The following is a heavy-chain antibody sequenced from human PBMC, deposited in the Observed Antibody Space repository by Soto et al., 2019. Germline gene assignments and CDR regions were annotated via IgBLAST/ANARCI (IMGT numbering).Heavy chain of an antibody. CDR3: ARDRVNDILTDYDKPPEYYYYGTAF. J-gene: IGHJ6*02. Sequence: QPQGKGLEWIGYIYYNGSTNYNHSLKRRVTISVEPSKNQFSLKLSSVTAAGTAVYYCARDRVNDILTDYDKPPEYYYYGTAFWGQGTTVTVSS. D-gene: IGHD3-9*01. CDR2: IYYNGST. V-gene: IGHV4-59*01.